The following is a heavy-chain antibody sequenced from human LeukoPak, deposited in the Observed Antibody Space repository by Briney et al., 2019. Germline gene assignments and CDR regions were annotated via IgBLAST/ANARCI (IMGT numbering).Heavy chain of an antibody. CDR1: GFIFSTYD. V-gene: IGHV3-48*03. Sequence: AGSLRLSCAASGFIFSTYDINWVGQDPGKGLEWVSFISRSGDTIYYADSVKGRFTVSRDNAKNSLYLQMNSLRAEDTAVYYCARERAGELSDFWGQGVLVTVSS. J-gene: IGHJ4*02. D-gene: IGHD3-10*01. CDR3: ARERAGELSDF. CDR2: ISRSGDTI.